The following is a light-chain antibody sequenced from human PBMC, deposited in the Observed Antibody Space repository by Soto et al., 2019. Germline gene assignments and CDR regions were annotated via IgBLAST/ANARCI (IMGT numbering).Light chain of an antibody. CDR3: LQYDISPWT. V-gene: IGKV3-20*01. Sequence: EIVLTQSPATLSLSPGERATLSCRASQSLSSNFLAWYQQKPGQAPRLLIYDSSSRATGFPDRFSGSGSGTDFTLSIIRLEPEDFAVYYCLQYDISPWTVGQETKVEIK. J-gene: IGKJ1*01. CDR1: QSLSSNF. CDR2: DSS.